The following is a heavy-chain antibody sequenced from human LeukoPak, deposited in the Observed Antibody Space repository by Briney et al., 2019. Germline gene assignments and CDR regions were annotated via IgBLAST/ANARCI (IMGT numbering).Heavy chain of an antibody. CDR1: GFTFDDYG. CDR3: ARYYADYYYYYYMDV. V-gene: IGHV3-20*04. CDR2: INWNGGST. D-gene: IGHD1-26*01. Sequence: PGGSLRLSCAASGFTFDDYGMSWVRQAPGRGLEWVSGINWNGGSTGYADSVKGRFTISRDNAKNSLYLQMNSLRAEDTALYYCARYYADYYYYYYMDVWGKGTTVTVSS. J-gene: IGHJ6*03.